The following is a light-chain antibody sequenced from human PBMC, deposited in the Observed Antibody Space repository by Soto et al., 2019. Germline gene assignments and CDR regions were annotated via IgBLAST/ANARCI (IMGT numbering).Light chain of an antibody. Sequence: QSVLTQPRSVSGSPGQSVTISCTGSSVGGFNYVSWYQQYPGKAPRVVIYDVYKRPSGVPDRFSGSKSGNTASLTISGLQADDEANYFCCSYAGIYTDVCGGGTKVTVL. J-gene: IGLJ1*01. CDR2: DVY. CDR1: SVGGFNY. CDR3: CSYAGIYTDV. V-gene: IGLV2-11*01.